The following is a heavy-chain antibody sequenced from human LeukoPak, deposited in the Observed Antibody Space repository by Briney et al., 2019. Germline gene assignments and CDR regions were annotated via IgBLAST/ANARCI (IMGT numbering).Heavy chain of an antibody. CDR3: AKDYDFWSGSPGNFDY. J-gene: IGHJ4*02. D-gene: IGHD3-3*01. CDR1: GFTFSSYG. V-gene: IGHV3-30*02. Sequence: PGGSLRLSCAASGFTFSSYGMHWVRQAPGKGLEWVAFIRYDGSNKYYADSVKGRFTISRDNSKNTLYLQMNSLRAEDTAVYYCAKDYDFWSGSPGNFDYWGQGTLVTVSS. CDR2: IRYDGSNK.